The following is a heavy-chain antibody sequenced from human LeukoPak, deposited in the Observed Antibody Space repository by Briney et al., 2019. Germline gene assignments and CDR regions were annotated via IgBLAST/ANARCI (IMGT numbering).Heavy chain of an antibody. Sequence: GGSLSLSCAASGFTFSSYAMSWVRQAPGKGLEWVSAISGSCGSTSYSDSVQGRFATSRDNSKNTLYLQMNSLRAEDTAVYYCAKMDYYDSSGYPPVDYWGQGTLVTVSS. CDR2: ISGSCGST. D-gene: IGHD3-22*01. CDR1: GFTFSSYA. CDR3: AKMDYYDSSGYPPVDY. J-gene: IGHJ4*02. V-gene: IGHV3-23*01.